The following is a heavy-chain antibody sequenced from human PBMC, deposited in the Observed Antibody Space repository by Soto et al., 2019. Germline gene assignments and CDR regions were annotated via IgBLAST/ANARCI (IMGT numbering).Heavy chain of an antibody. Sequence: GGSLRLSCAASGFTFGNYAMHWVRQAPGKGLEWVAVISNDGSIKYNADSVKGRFTISRDNSKNTLDLQMNSLRGEDTAVYYCARDKGNWKGAPGGDYYYGMDVWGQGTTVTVSS. CDR2: ISNDGSIK. CDR3: ARDKGNWKGAPGGDYYYGMDV. CDR1: GFTFGNYA. V-gene: IGHV3-30-3*01. J-gene: IGHJ6*02. D-gene: IGHD1-1*01.